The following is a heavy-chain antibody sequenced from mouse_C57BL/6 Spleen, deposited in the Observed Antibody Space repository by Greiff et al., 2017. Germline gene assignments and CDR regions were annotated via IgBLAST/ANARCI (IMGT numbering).Heavy chain of an antibody. D-gene: IGHD3-2*02. Sequence: VQLQQSGAELVRPGASVKLSCKASGYTFTDYYINWVKQRPGQGLEWIARIYPGSGNTYYNEKFKGKATLTADKSSSTAYMQLSSLTSEDSAVYFCARLPQARWPYFYYWGQGTTLTVSS. CDR1: GYTFTDYY. J-gene: IGHJ2*01. V-gene: IGHV1-76*01. CDR2: IYPGSGNT. CDR3: ARLPQARWPYFYY.